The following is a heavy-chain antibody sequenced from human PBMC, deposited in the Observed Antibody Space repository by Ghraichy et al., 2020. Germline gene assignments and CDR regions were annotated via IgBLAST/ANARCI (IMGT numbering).Heavy chain of an antibody. CDR3: AHKRRGSDAFDF. V-gene: IGHV2-5*02. J-gene: IGHJ3*01. Sequence: SGPTLVKPTQTLTLTCAFSGFSLSTTGMGVAWIRQPPGKALEGLALIYWDDDKHYSLSLKTRLTITKDTSKNEVVLSVTNMDHVDTGTYYCAHKRRGSDAFDFWGQATLVIVSS. CDR2: IYWDDDK. CDR1: GFSLSTTGMG.